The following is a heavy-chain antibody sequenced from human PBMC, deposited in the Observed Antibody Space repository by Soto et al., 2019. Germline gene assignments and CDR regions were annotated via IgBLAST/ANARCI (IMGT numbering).Heavy chain of an antibody. J-gene: IGHJ5*02. CDR1: GYAFTTSA. Sequence: QVHLVQSGAEVQKPGASVRISCQASGYAFTTSAIHWVRQAPGQSLKWMGWINPATGDTKYSQSVRGRVTFALDTSATTAYMYLSSLASHDTAVYYCARAAGRSKLLPYYFHPWGQGTLVTVSS. CDR3: ARAAGRSKLLPYYFHP. D-gene: IGHD3-10*01. V-gene: IGHV1-3*01. CDR2: INPATGDT.